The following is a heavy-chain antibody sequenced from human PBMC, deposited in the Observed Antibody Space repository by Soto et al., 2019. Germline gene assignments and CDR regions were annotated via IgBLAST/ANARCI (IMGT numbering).Heavy chain of an antibody. Sequence: ASVKVSCKASGYTFTNYVLHWVRQAPGQRLEWMGWINADNGDTKYSQKFQGRVTITRDTSASTAYMELSSLRSEDTAVYYCARSIVVVTALDYWGQGTLVTVSS. CDR3: ARSIVVVTALDY. CDR1: GYTFTNYV. V-gene: IGHV1-3*01. J-gene: IGHJ4*02. D-gene: IGHD2-21*02. CDR2: INADNGDT.